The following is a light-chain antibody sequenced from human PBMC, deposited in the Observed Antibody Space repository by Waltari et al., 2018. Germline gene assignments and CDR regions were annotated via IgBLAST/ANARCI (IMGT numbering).Light chain of an antibody. J-gene: IGLJ2*01. CDR3: SSYISSSTLEL. Sequence: QSALTQPAPVPGSPGQSITISCTGTSSAVGGYNYVSWYQQHPGKAPKLMIYDVSNRPSGVSNRFSGSKSGNTASLTISGLQAEDEADYYCSSYISSSTLELFGGGTSLTVL. CDR2: DVS. V-gene: IGLV2-14*03. CDR1: SSAVGGYNY.